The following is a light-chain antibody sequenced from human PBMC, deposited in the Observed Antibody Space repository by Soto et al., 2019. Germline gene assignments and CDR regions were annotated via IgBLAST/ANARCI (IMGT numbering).Light chain of an antibody. CDR3: QQYHNSPWA. J-gene: IGKJ1*01. V-gene: IGKV1-5*01. CDR2: DAS. CDR1: QRIVKW. Sequence: DLHLTQSPSTLSASAGDTVAITCRASQRIVKWLAWYQQKPGQAPKLLIYDASTLQSGVPSRFSGSGSQTEFTLTITRLQPDDFAIYYCQQYHNSPWAFGQGTTVEV.